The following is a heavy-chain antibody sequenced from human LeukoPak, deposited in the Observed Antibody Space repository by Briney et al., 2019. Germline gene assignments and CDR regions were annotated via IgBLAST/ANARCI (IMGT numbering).Heavy chain of an antibody. Sequence: ASVKVSCKASGYTFTGYYMHWVRQAPGRGLEWMGWINPNSGGTNYAQKFQGRVTMTRDTSISTAYMELSRLRSDDTAVYYCARARHFLSILTGPYYFDYWGQGTLVTVSS. V-gene: IGHV1-2*02. J-gene: IGHJ4*02. CDR3: ARARHFLSILTGPYYFDY. CDR1: GYTFTGYY. CDR2: INPNSGGT. D-gene: IGHD3-9*01.